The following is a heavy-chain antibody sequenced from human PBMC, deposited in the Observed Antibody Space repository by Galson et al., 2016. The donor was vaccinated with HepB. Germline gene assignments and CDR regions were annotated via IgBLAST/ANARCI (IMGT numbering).Heavy chain of an antibody. D-gene: IGHD3-9*01. CDR2: ISADGGST. V-gene: IGHV3-23*01. Sequence: SLRLSCAASGFIFSRYGVAWVRQAPGKGLEWVSIISADGGSTHYADSLKGRFTISRDNAKNSLYLQMNSLRAEDTAVYYCARNLLFDWLSRADFDYWGQGTVFTVSS. J-gene: IGHJ4*02. CDR3: ARNLLFDWLSRADFDY. CDR1: GFIFSRYG.